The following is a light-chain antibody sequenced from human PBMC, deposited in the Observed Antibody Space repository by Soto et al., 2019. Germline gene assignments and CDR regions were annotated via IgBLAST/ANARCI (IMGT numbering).Light chain of an antibody. J-gene: IGKJ5*01. CDR1: QSIRTS. CDR2: DAS. CDR3: QQRNVWPPIT. Sequence: EVVFTQSPATLSLSSGERSTRSFRVSQSIRTSLAWYQQKPGQAPRLVIFDASNRANGVPARFGGSGSGTDFTLTINSLEPEDFAVYYCQQRNVWPPITFGQGTRLETK. V-gene: IGKV3-11*01.